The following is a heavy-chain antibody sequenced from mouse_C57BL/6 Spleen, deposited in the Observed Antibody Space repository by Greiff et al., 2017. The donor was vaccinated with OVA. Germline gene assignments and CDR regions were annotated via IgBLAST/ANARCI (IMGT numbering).Heavy chain of an antibody. V-gene: IGHV8-12*01. D-gene: IGHD1-1*01. CDR3: AGRGGYGSGYPWYCDG. CDR2: LYWDDAK. Sequence: QVQLKESGPGILQSSPTLSLSCSSSGFSLSTSGMGVSWIRQPSGKGLEWLAHLYWDDAKCNNPSLKSRPTISKDTSRNQVFLKITSVETADTATYYCAGRGGYGSGYPWYCDGWGTGTTVTVSS. CDR1: GFSLSTSGMG. J-gene: IGHJ1*03.